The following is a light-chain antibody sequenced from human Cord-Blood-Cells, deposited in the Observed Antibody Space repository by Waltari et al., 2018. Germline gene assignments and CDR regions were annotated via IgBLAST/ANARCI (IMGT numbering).Light chain of an antibody. V-gene: IGKV2-28*01. CDR3: MQALQTPLT. J-gene: IGKJ4*01. Sequence: DIVMTQCQLSLPVTPGEPASISCRSSQSLLHSNGYNYLDWYLQKPGQSPQLLIYLGSNRASGVPDRFSGSGSGTDFTLKISRVEAEDVGVYYCMQALQTPLTFGGGTKVEIK. CDR2: LGS. CDR1: QSLLHSNGYNY.